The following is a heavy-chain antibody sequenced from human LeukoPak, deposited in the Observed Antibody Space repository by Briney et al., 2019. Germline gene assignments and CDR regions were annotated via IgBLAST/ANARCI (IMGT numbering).Heavy chain of an antibody. V-gene: IGHV4-61*02. CDR3: TRGGELMNF. CDR2: IYTSGST. J-gene: IGHJ4*02. Sequence: SQTLSLTCTVSGASVNSGNYYWTWIRQPAGKRLEWIGRIYTSGSTNYNPSLKSRVTISIDASKNQFSLRLSSVTAADTAVYYCTRGGELMNFWGQGTLVTVSS. D-gene: IGHD1-26*01. CDR1: GASVNSGNYY.